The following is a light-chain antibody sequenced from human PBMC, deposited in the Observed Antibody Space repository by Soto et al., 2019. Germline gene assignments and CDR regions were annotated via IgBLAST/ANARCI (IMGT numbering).Light chain of an antibody. V-gene: IGKV3-20*01. J-gene: IGKJ1*01. Sequence: EIVLTQSPGTLSLSPGERATLSCRASQSVSSSYLAWYQQKPGQAPRLLIYGASSRATGIPDRFSGSGSGTDFTLTIRRLEPEDFAVYYCQQYGSSLTWTFGQGTKGDIK. CDR1: QSVSSSY. CDR3: QQYGSSLTWT. CDR2: GAS.